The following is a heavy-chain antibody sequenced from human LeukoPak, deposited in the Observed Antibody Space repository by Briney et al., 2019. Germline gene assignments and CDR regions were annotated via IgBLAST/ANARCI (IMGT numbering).Heavy chain of an antibody. Sequence: PSETLSLTCTVSVGPITTSSYYWGWIRQPPGNGLEWIGIIYYSATTSYTASLRGRVTISVDTSKNQFSLKLSSVTAADTDVYYCARAFRARYFDLWGRGTLVTVSS. CDR2: IYYSATT. D-gene: IGHD2/OR15-2a*01. J-gene: IGHJ2*01. CDR3: ARAFRARYFDL. CDR1: VGPITTSSYY. V-gene: IGHV4-39*01.